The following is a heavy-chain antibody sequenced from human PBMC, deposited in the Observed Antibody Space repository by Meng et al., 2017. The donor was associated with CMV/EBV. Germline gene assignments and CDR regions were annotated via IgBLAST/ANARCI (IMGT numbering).Heavy chain of an antibody. CDR3: ARVMGPNRTPYYFDY. Sequence: QRQESGPGLVKPSQTLSLTCTVSGGSISSGDYYWSWIRQPPGKGLEWIGYIYYSGSTYYNPSLKSRVTISVDTSKNQFSLKLSSVTAADTAVYYCARVMGPNRTPYYFDYWGQGTLVTVSS. CDR1: GGSISSGDYY. CDR2: IYYSGST. V-gene: IGHV4-30-4*08. D-gene: IGHD1-14*01. J-gene: IGHJ4*02.